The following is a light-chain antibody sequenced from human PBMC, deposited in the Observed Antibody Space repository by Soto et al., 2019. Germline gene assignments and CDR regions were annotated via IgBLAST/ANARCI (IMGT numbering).Light chain of an antibody. V-gene: IGKV1-39*01. Sequence: DIQMTQSPSSLSASVGDRVTITCRATQSVSTYLNWYLQEPGKAPKVLIYAASHLESGVPSRFSGSVSVTDFTLTINSLQPGNFTTYSCQQSYKSPYTFGQWTKLELK. J-gene: IGKJ2*01. CDR2: AAS. CDR1: QSVSTY. CDR3: QQSYKSPYT.